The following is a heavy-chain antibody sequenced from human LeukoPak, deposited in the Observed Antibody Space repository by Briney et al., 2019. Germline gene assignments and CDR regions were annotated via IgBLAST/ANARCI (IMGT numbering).Heavy chain of an antibody. CDR1: GGSNSSYY. Sequence: SETLSLTCTVSGGSNSSYYWSWIRQPPGKGLEWIGYIYYSGSTNYNPSLKSRVTISVDTSKNQFPLKLSSVTAADTAVYYCARDTSGYRTYYYYMDVWGKGTTVTVSS. CDR2: IYYSGST. V-gene: IGHV4-59*01. CDR3: ARDTSGYRTYYYYMDV. D-gene: IGHD3-16*02. J-gene: IGHJ6*03.